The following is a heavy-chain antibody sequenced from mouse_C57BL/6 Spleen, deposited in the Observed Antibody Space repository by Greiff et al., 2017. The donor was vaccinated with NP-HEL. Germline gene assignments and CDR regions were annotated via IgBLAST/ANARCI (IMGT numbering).Heavy chain of an antibody. CDR3: AKGAAMDY. V-gene: IGHV1-69*01. J-gene: IGHJ4*01. CDR2: IDPSDSYT. Sequence: VHLVESGAELVKPGASVKLSCKASGYTFTSYWMHWVKQRPGQGLEWIGEIDPSDSYTNYNQKFKGKSTLTVDKSSSTAYMQLSSLTSEDSAVYYCAKGAAMDYWGQGTSVTVSS. CDR1: GYTFTSYW.